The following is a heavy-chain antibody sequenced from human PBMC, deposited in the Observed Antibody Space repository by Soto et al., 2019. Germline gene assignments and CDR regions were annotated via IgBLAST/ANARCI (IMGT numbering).Heavy chain of an antibody. V-gene: IGHV3-11*01. D-gene: IGHD6-13*01. CDR3: ARGQSSSWLYYYYYMDV. J-gene: IGHJ6*03. CDR2: ISSSGSTI. CDR1: GFTFSDYY. Sequence: GGSLRLSCAASGFTFSDYYMSWIRQAPGKGLEWVSYISSSGSTIYYADSVKGRFTISMYNAKNSLYLQMNSLRAEDTAVYYCARGQSSSWLYYYYYMDVWGKGTTVTVSS.